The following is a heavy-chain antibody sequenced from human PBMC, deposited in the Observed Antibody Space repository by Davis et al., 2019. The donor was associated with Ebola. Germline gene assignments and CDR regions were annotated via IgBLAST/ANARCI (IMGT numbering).Heavy chain of an antibody. J-gene: IGHJ6*02. D-gene: IGHD6-6*01. Sequence: AASVKVSCKTSGYTFTTYDINWVRQATGQGLEWMGWMNPNSGNTGYAQKFQGRVTMTTDTSTSTAYMELRSLRSDDTAVYYCASSIIAARGRTTPYNYYGMDVWGQGTTVTVSS. CDR1: GYTFTTYD. CDR2: MNPNSGNT. CDR3: ASSIIAARGRTTPYNYYGMDV. V-gene: IGHV1-8*02.